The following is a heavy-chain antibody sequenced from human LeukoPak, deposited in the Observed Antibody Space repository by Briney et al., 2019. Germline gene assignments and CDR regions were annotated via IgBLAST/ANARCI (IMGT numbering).Heavy chain of an antibody. D-gene: IGHD3-16*02. CDR3: ARDEGPGVGYYDYVWGSYRPYDY. Sequence: GGSLRLSCAASGFTFSSYSMNWVRQAPGKGLEWVSSISSSSSYIYYADSVKGRFTISRDNAKNSLYLQMNSLRAEDTAVYYCARDEGPGVGYYDYVWGSYRPYDYWGQGTLVTVSS. CDR1: GFTFSSYS. J-gene: IGHJ4*02. CDR2: ISSSSSYI. V-gene: IGHV3-21*01.